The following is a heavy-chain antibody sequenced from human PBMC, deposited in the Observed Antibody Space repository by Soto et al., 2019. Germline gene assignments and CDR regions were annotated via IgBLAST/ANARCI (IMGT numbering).Heavy chain of an antibody. Sequence: QVQLVQSGAEVKKPGSSVKVSCKASGGTFSSYTISWVRQAPGQGLEWMGRIIPILGIANYAQKFQGRVTITADKSTSTAYMELSSLRSEDTAVYYCARGYYDILTGYPGNFDYWGQGILVTVSS. J-gene: IGHJ4*02. CDR2: IIPILGIA. V-gene: IGHV1-69*02. CDR1: GGTFSSYT. CDR3: ARGYYDILTGYPGNFDY. D-gene: IGHD3-9*01.